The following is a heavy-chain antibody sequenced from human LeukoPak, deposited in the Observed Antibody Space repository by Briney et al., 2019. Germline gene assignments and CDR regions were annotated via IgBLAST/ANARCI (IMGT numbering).Heavy chain of an antibody. CDR1: GGSISSYY. CDR2: IYYSGST. J-gene: IGHJ4*02. V-gene: IGHV4-59*12. CDR3: AREDESGYSSIGY. Sequence: KTSETLSLTCTVSGGSISSYYWSWIRQPPGKGLEWIGYIYYSGSTNYNPSLKSRVTISVDTSKNQFSLKLSSVTAADTAVYYCAREDESGYSSIGYWGQGTLVTVSS. D-gene: IGHD6-13*01.